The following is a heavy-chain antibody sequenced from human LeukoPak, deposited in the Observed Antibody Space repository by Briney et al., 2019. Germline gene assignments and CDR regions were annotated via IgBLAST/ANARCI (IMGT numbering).Heavy chain of an antibody. Sequence: ASVTVSCTVSGYTFTELSMHWVRQAPGKGLEWMGGFDPEDGETIYAQKFQGRVTMTEDTSTDTAYMELSSLRSEDTAVYYCATAAGVVPASFDYWGQGTLVTVSS. CDR2: FDPEDGET. CDR1: GYTFTELS. D-gene: IGHD2-2*01. V-gene: IGHV1-24*01. J-gene: IGHJ4*02. CDR3: ATAAGVVPASFDY.